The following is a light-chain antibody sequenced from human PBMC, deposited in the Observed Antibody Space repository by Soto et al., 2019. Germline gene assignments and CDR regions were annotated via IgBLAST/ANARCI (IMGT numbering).Light chain of an antibody. CDR1: SXNIGGNS. V-gene: IGLV1-51*01. J-gene: IGLJ1*01. CDR3: GSWDSSLSAYI. CDR2: DDN. Sequence: QSVLTQPPSVSAAPGQKVTISCSGSSXNIGGNSVSWYQQLPGTAPKLLIYDDNKRPSGIPDRFSGSKSGTSATLGITGFQTGDEADYYCGSWDSSLSAYIFGTWTKVTVL.